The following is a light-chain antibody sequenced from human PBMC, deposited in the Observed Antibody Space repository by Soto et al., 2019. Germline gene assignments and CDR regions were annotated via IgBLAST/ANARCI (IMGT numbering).Light chain of an antibody. J-gene: IGKJ1*01. V-gene: IGKV3-15*01. CDR2: GAS. Sequence: EIVMTQSPATLSVSPGERVTLSCRASQSVSSNLAWYQQKPGQAPRPLLYGASTRATGIPARFSGSGSGTEFTLTISSLQSEDFAVYYCQHYNNWPRTFGQGTKVEIK. CDR3: QHYNNWPRT. CDR1: QSVSSN.